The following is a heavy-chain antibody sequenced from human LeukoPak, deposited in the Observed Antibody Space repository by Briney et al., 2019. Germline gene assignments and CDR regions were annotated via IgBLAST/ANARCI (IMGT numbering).Heavy chain of an antibody. J-gene: IGHJ4*02. V-gene: IGHV3-33*01. D-gene: IGHD6-13*01. CDR2: IWYDGSNK. Sequence: PGRSLRLSCAASGFTFSSYGMHWVRQAPGKGLEWVAVIWYDGSNKYYADSVKGRFTISRDNSKNTLYLQMNSLRAEDTAVYYCASSVAAAGTWNYWGQGTLVTVSS. CDR1: GFTFSSYG. CDR3: ASSVAAAGTWNY.